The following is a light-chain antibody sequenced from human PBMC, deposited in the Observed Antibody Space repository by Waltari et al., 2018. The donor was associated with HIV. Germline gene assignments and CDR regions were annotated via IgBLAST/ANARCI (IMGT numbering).Light chain of an antibody. CDR2: EVS. CDR3: CSYAGKSNTFLI. J-gene: IGLJ2*01. CDR1: RTDVGSYNF. V-gene: IGLV2-23*02. Sequence: QSALTQPASVSGSPGQSITISCTGTRTDVGSYNFVSWYQQHPGNAPRLILYEVSKRPSGVSNRFSGSKSGNTASLTISGLQAEDEADYSCCSYAGKSNTFLIFGGGTKLTVL.